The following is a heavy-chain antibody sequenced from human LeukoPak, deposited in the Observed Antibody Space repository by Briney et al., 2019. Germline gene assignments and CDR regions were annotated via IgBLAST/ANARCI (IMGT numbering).Heavy chain of an antibody. CDR1: GGSISSYY. D-gene: IGHD5-18*01. CDR3: ARDWSRYSSKWLDY. J-gene: IGHJ4*02. V-gene: IGHV4-4*07. CDR2: INTSGST. Sequence: PSETLSLTCTISGGSISSYYWSWIRQPAGKGLEWIGRINTSGSTNYNPSLKSRVTMSVDTSKNQFSLRLSSVTAADTAVYYCARDWSRYSSKWLDYWGQGTLVTVSS.